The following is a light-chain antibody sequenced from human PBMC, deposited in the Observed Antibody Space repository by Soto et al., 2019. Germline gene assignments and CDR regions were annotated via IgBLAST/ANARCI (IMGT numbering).Light chain of an antibody. CDR2: DAS. Sequence: EIVLTQSPDTLSLSPGERATLSCRASQSVTSSYLAWYQQRPGQAPRLLIYDASSRATGIPARFSGSGSGTDFTLTISRLEPEDFAVYYCQQYGSSPRFTFGGGTKVEIK. CDR1: QSVTSSY. J-gene: IGKJ4*01. CDR3: QQYGSSPRFT. V-gene: IGKV3-20*01.